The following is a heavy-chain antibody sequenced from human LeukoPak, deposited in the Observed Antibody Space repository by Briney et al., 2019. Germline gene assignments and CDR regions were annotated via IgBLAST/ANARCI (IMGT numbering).Heavy chain of an antibody. CDR3: ARDPTAAAGLNWFDP. CDR1: GGDISNYY. J-gene: IGHJ5*02. Sequence: SETLSLTCTVSGGDISNYYWSWIRHSAGKGLEWIGRIYTSGSTNYNPSLKSRVTMSVDTSKNQFSLKLSSVTAADTAVYYCARDPTAAAGLNWFDPWGQGTLVTVSS. D-gene: IGHD6-13*01. CDR2: IYTSGST. V-gene: IGHV4-4*07.